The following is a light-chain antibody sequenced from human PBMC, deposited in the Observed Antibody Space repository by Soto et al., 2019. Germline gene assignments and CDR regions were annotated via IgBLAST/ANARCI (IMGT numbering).Light chain of an antibody. CDR1: QSVSSAN. CDR3: HQHGGSPET. J-gene: IGKJ1*01. Sequence: EIVLTQSPGTLSLSPGERATLSCRASQSVSSANFAWYQQKPGQAPRLLIYGASSRATGIPDRFSGSGSGTEFILTISELEPEDSGIYHCHQHGGSPETFGQGTKVDIK. CDR2: GAS. V-gene: IGKV3-20*01.